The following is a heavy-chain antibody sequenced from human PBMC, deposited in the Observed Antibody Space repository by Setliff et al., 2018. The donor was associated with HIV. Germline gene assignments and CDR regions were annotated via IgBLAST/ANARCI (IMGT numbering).Heavy chain of an antibody. D-gene: IGHD3-22*01. Sequence: SETLSLTCAVYSGSFSGYRWTWIRQPPGKGLEWIGEINHRGSTTYNPSLRSRVTISVDTPKNQFSLKLNSVTAADTAVYYCARGDYYDSTGYEGLDSWGRGTLVTVSS. J-gene: IGHJ4*02. CDR3: ARGDYYDSTGYEGLDS. CDR2: INHRGST. V-gene: IGHV4-34*01. CDR1: SGSFSGYR.